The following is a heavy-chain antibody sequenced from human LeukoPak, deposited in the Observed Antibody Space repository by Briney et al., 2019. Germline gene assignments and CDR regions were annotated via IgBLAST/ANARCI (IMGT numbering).Heavy chain of an antibody. J-gene: IGHJ4*02. CDR3: ARVGLIAAAGTPFDY. D-gene: IGHD6-13*01. CDR2: IIPIFGTA. Sequence: ASVKVSCKASGYTFTSYAISWVRQAPGQGLEWMGGIIPIFGTANYAQKFQGRVTITADESTSTAYMELSSLRSEDTAVYYCARVGLIAAAGTPFDYWGQGTLVTVSS. V-gene: IGHV1-69*13. CDR1: GYTFTSYA.